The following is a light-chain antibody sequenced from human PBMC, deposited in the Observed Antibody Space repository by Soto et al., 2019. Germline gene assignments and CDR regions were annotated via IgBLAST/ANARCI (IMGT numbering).Light chain of an antibody. CDR2: EGT. CDR3: CFDAGSSTVI. CDR1: SSDVGSYNL. Sequence: QSALTQPASVSGSPGQSITISCTGTSSDVGSYNLVSWYQQHPGKAPKLMIYEGTKRPSGVSNRFSGSKSGNTAALTISGMQTEDEAEYSWCFDAGSSTVIFGGGTKLTVL. J-gene: IGLJ2*01. V-gene: IGLV2-23*01.